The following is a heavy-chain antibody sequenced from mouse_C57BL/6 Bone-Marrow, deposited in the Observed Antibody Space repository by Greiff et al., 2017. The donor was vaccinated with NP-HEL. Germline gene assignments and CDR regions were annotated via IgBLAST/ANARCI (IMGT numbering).Heavy chain of an antibody. D-gene: IGHD3-1*01. V-gene: IGHV1-63*01. Sequence: VQLQQSGAELVRPGTSVKMSCKASGYTFTNYWIGWAKQRPGHGLEWIGDIYPGGGYPNYNEKFKGKATLTADKSSSTAYMQFSSLTSEDSAIYYCARGATLDYWGQGTTLTVSS. CDR3: ARGATLDY. CDR2: IYPGGGYP. CDR1: GYTFTNYW. J-gene: IGHJ2*01.